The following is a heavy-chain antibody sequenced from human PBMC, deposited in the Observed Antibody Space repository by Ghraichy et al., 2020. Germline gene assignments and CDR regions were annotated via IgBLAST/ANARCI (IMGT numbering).Heavy chain of an antibody. D-gene: IGHD4-11*01. CDR2: IKQDGFEK. CDR3: ARGGYGDDYRKPRGDFFND. J-gene: IGHJ4*02. CDR1: GFIFSNYW. Sequence: GGSLRLSCAASGFIFSNYWMSWVRQAPGKGLEWVANIKQDGFEKYYVDSVKGRFTISRDNAKNSLYLQLNSLRVEDSALYYCARGGYGDDYRKPRGDFFNDWGQGSLVTVSS. V-gene: IGHV3-7*03.